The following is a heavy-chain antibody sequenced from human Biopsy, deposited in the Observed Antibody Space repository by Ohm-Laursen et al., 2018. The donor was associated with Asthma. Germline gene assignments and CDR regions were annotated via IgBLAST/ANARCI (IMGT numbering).Heavy chain of an antibody. J-gene: IGHJ3*01. V-gene: IGHV1-3*01. Sequence: SVKVSCKGSGYNFISFAIHWVRQAPGQRLEWMGWINAGDGNTKYSQKFQGRVTITRDTSASTAYMDLRSLRSEDTAMYYCARTYYDFLTGQVKDVFGVWGQGTMVTVSS. CDR3: ARTYYDFLTGQVKDVFGV. CDR1: GYNFISFA. CDR2: INAGDGNT. D-gene: IGHD3-9*01.